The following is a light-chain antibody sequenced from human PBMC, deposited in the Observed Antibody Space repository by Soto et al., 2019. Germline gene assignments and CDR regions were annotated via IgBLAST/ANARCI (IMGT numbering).Light chain of an antibody. Sequence: EIVMTQSPVTLTLSPGDTATLSCRASQTITSNLAWYQQKPGQPPRLLIYGASTRATGIPARFSGSGSGTEFTLIITNLQSKDFAVYYCQQYSSWVTFGGGTQLEI. CDR2: GAS. CDR3: QQYSSWVT. CDR1: QTITSN. V-gene: IGKV3-15*01. J-gene: IGKJ4*01.